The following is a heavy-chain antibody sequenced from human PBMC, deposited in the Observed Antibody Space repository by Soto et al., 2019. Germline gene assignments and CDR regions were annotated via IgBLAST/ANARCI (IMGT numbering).Heavy chain of an antibody. CDR2: ISGSGTNT. D-gene: IGHD2-15*01. CDR3: AKRAGSCSGSSCASYGYFPQ. V-gene: IGHV3-23*01. J-gene: IGHJ1*01. Sequence: EVQLLESGGGLVQPGGSLRLSCAVSGLSSGHYGMNWVRQAPGKGLEWVAGISGSGTNTYYADSGKGRFTISRDFSTNTLYLQMSSLRVDDTAKYFCAKRAGSCSGSSCASYGYFPQWGQGTQVTVSS. CDR1: GLSSGHYG.